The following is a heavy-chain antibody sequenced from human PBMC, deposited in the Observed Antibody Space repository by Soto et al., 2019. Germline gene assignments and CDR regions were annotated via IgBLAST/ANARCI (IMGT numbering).Heavy chain of an antibody. Sequence: SVKVSCKASGGTFSSYAISWVRQAPGQGLEWMGGIIPIFGTANYAQKFQGRVTITADESTSTAYMELSSLRSEDTAVYYCGRDRGIYSYVLYGMDIWGQGTTVTVSS. CDR2: IIPIFGTA. CDR3: GRDRGIYSYVLYGMDI. CDR1: GGTFSSYA. V-gene: IGHV1-69*13. D-gene: IGHD5-18*01. J-gene: IGHJ6*02.